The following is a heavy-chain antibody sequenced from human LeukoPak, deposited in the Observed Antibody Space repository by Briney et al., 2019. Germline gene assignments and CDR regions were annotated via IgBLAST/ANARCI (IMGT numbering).Heavy chain of an antibody. V-gene: IGHV4-30-4*01. CDR1: GGSISSGDYY. CDR2: IYYSGST. Sequence: PSETLSLTCTVSGGSISSGDYYWSWIRQPPGKGLEWIGYIYYSGSTYYNPSLKSRVTISVDTSKNQFSLKLSSVTAADTAVYYCARDQQGIYYFDYWGQGTLVTVSS. J-gene: IGHJ4*02. D-gene: IGHD6-13*01. CDR3: ARDQQGIYYFDY.